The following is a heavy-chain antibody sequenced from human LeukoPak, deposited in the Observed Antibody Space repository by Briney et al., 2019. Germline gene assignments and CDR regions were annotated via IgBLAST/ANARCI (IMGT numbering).Heavy chain of an antibody. J-gene: IGHJ4*02. V-gene: IGHV1-69*04. CDR3: ARAVATLYYNYVWVY. D-gene: IGHD3-16*01. Sequence: GASVKVSCKASGGTFSSYAISWVRQAPGQGLEWMGRIIPVLGIANYAQKFQGRVTITADKSTSTAYMELSSPRSEDTAVCYCARAVATLYYNYVWVYWGQGTLVTVSS. CDR2: IIPVLGIA. CDR1: GGTFSSYA.